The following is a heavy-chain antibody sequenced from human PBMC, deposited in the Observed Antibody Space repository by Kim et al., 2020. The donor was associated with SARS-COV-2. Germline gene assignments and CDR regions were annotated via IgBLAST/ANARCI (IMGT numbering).Heavy chain of an antibody. V-gene: IGHV3-73*01. D-gene: IGHD3-10*01. CDR3: TRLVPGDY. CDR2: YAT. J-gene: IGHJ4*02. Sequence: YATAYAASGKGRFTISRDDSKTTAYLQMNSLKTEDTAVYYCTRLVPGDYWGQGTLVTVSS.